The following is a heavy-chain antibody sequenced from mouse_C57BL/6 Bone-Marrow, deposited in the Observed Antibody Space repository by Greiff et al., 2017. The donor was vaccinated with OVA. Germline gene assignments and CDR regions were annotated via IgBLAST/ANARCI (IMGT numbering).Heavy chain of an antibody. Sequence: EVQRVESGGGLVQPGGSLKLSCAASGFTFSDYYMYWVRQTPEKRLEWVAYISNGGGSTYYPDTVKGRFTIARDNAKNTLYLQMSRLKSEDTAMYYCARHGNTTVVAEDWFAYWGQGTLVTVSA. V-gene: IGHV5-12*01. D-gene: IGHD1-1*01. CDR1: GFTFSDYY. J-gene: IGHJ3*01. CDR3: ARHGNTTVVAEDWFAY. CDR2: ISNGGGST.